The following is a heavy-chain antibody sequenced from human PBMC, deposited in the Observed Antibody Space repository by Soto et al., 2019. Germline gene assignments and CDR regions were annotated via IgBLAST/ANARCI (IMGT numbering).Heavy chain of an antibody. V-gene: IGHV4-38-2*02. D-gene: IGHD5-12*01. J-gene: IGHJ4*02. CDR1: GYSISSGYY. CDR2: IYHSGST. CDR3: ARDPPDGYKLFDY. Sequence: ETLSLTCAVSGYSISSGYYWGWIRQPPGKGLEWIGSIYHSGSTYYNPSLKSRVTISVDTSKNQFPLKLSSVTAADTAVYYCARDPPDGYKLFDYWGQGTLVTVSS.